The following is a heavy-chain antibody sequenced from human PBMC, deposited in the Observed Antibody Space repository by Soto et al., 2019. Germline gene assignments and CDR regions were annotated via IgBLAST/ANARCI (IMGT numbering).Heavy chain of an antibody. CDR2: ISAYNGNT. J-gene: IGHJ4*02. Sequence: QVQLVQSGAEVKKPGASVKVSCKASGYTFTSYGISWVRQAPGQGLEWMGWISAYNGNTNYAQKLQGRVPMTTDTSTSTAYMELRSLRSDATAVYYCARDRSGAYYYDSSGYDYWGQGTLVTVSS. CDR1: GYTFTSYG. D-gene: IGHD3-22*01. CDR3: ARDRSGAYYYDSSGYDY. V-gene: IGHV1-18*01.